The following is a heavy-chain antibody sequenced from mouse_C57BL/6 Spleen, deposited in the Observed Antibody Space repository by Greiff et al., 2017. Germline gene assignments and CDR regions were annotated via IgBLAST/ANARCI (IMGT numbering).Heavy chain of an antibody. J-gene: IGHJ2*01. D-gene: IGHD2-4*01. V-gene: IGHV1-69*01. CDR1: GYTFTSYW. CDR2: IDPSDSYT. CDR3: ARLDYGSPDY. Sequence: QVQLQQPGAELVMPGASVKLSCKASGYTFTSYWMHWVKQRPGQGLEWIGEIDPSDSYTNYNQKFKGKSTLTVDKSSSTAYMQLSSLTSADSAVYYCARLDYGSPDYWGQGTTHSLL.